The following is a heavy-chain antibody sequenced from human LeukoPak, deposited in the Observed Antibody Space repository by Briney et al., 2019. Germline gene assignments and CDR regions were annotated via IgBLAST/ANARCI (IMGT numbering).Heavy chain of an antibody. Sequence: SETLSLTCTVSGGAISSGGYYWTWIRQHPGKGLEWIGYIYNSVSTYYNPSLKSRVTISVYTSKNQFSLQLSSVTAADTAVYYCAREPLYSSGWYGFDNWGQGTLVSVS. CDR1: GGAISSGGYY. V-gene: IGHV4-31*03. J-gene: IGHJ4*02. CDR3: AREPLYSSGWYGFDN. D-gene: IGHD6-19*01. CDR2: IYNSVST.